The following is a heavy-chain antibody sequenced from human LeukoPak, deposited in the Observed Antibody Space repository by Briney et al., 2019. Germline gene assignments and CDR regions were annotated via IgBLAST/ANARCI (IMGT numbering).Heavy chain of an antibody. CDR1: GGSISSYY. Sequence: SETLSLTCTVSGGSISSYYWSWIRQPPGKGLEWIGYIYYSGSTNYNPSLKSRVTISVDTSKNQFSLKLSSVTAADTAVYYCARVSYDILTGYEYYFDYWGQGTLVTVSS. CDR2: IYYSGST. D-gene: IGHD3-9*01. J-gene: IGHJ4*02. V-gene: IGHV4-59*08. CDR3: ARVSYDILTGYEYYFDY.